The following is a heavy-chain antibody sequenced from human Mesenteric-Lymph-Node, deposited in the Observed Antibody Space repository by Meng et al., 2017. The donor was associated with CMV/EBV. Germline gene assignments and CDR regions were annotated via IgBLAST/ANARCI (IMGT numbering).Heavy chain of an antibody. CDR3: AKEGSYAYFTPDY. D-gene: IGHD3-16*01. V-gene: IGHV3-23*01. Sequence: GESLKISCAASGFTFSDYYMSWIRQAPGKGLEWVAAVIYSGDTTYYADSVKGRFTISRDNSENTMSLQMNSLRAEDTATYYCAKEGSYAYFTPDYWGQGTLVTVSS. CDR2: VIYSGDTT. J-gene: IGHJ4*02. CDR1: GFTFSDYY.